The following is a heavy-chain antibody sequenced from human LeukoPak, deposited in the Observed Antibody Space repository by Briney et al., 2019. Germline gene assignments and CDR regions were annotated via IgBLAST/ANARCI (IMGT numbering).Heavy chain of an antibody. CDR2: ISYDGSNK. D-gene: IGHD4-17*01. CDR1: GFTFSSYG. V-gene: IGHV3-30*18. J-gene: IGHJ6*02. CDR3: AKDSRAVDYGYYYYYYGMDV. Sequence: GRSLRLSCAASGFTFSSYGMHWVRQAPGKGLEWVAVISYDGSNKYYADSVKGRFTISRDNSKNTLYLQMNSLRAEDTAVYYCAKDSRAVDYGYYYYYYGMDVWGQGTTVTVSS.